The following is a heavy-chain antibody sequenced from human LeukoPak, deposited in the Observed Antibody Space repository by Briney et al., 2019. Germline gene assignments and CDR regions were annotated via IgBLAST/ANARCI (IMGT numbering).Heavy chain of an antibody. CDR3: ARYRPDYYFDY. CDR2: INHSRST. Sequence: SETLSLTCAVYGVSFSGYYWSWIRQPPGKGLEWIGEINHSRSTHYNPSLKSRVTISVDTSKNQFSLKLSSVTAADTAVYYCARYRPDYYFDYWGQGTLVTVSS. V-gene: IGHV4-34*01. CDR1: GVSFSGYY. J-gene: IGHJ4*02.